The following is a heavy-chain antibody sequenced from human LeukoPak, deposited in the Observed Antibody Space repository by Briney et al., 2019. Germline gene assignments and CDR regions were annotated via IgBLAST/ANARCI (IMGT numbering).Heavy chain of an antibody. J-gene: IGHJ4*02. CDR2: IYYSGST. V-gene: IGHV4-30-4*07. D-gene: IGHD5-24*01. CDR1: GGSISSGGYS. CDR3: ARTLEVAYMM. Sequence: PSQTLSLTCAVSGGSISSGGYSWSWIRQPPGKGLEWIGYIYYSGSTYYNPSLKSRVTISVDTSKNQFSLKLSSVTAADTAVYYCARTLEVAYMMWGQGTLVTVSS.